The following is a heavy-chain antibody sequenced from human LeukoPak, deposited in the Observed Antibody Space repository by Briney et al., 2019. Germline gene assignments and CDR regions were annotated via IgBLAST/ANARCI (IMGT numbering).Heavy chain of an antibody. Sequence: GGSLRLSCAASGFTFSSYGMHWVRQAPGKGLEWVAVIWYGGSNKYYADSVKGRFTISRDNSKNTLYLQMNSLRAEDTAVYYCARDPNLYYYDSSGPRNAFDIWGQGTMVTVSS. D-gene: IGHD3-22*01. CDR3: ARDPNLYYYDSSGPRNAFDI. CDR1: GFTFSSYG. J-gene: IGHJ3*02. V-gene: IGHV3-33*01. CDR2: IWYGGSNK.